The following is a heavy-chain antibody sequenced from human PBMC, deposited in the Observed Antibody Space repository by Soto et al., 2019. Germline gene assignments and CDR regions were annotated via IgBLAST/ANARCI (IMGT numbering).Heavy chain of an antibody. CDR3: GRGLGGYCSGGSCYLSRKPFDY. D-gene: IGHD2-15*01. CDR2: MNPNSGNT. J-gene: IGHJ4*02. CDR1: GYTFTSYD. Sequence: ASVKVSCKASGYTFTSYDINWVRQATGQGLEWMGWMNPNSGNTGYAQKFQGRVTMTGSTSISTAYMELGSLGSEDTAVYYCGRGLGGYCSGGSCYLSRKPFDYWGQGTLVTVSS. V-gene: IGHV1-8*01.